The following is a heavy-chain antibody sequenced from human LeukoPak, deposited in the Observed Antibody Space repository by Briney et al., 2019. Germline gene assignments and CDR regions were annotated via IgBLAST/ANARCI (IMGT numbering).Heavy chain of an antibody. CDR1: GGFVNTFY. V-gene: IGHV4-59*02. D-gene: IGHD2-21*02. CDR2: IFFSGST. J-gene: IGHJ4*02. CDR3: ARGPNTADY. Sequence: SETLTLTCTVSGGFVNTFYWSWIRQSPGKGLEWLGFIFFSGSTNYNTSLKSRVTISVDTHNNQFSLQLRSVTAEDTAVYFCARGPNTADYWGQGILVTVSS.